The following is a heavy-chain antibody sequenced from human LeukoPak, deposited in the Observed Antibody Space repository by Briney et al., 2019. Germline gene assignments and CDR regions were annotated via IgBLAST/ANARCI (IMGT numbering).Heavy chain of an antibody. D-gene: IGHD3-22*01. J-gene: IGHJ4*02. CDR1: GGSISSYY. CDR2: INHSGST. V-gene: IGHV4-34*01. Sequence: SETLSLTCTVSGGSISSYYWSWIRQPPGKGLEWIGEINHSGSTNYNPSLKGRVTISVDTSKNQFSLKLSSVTAADTAVYYCARGRRGFVDYWGQGTLVTVSS. CDR3: ARGRRGFVDY.